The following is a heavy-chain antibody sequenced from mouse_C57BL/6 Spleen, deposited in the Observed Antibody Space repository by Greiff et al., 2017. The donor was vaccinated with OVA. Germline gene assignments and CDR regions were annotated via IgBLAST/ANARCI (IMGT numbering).Heavy chain of an antibody. J-gene: IGHJ3*01. Sequence: QVQLQQPGAELVRPGTSVKLSCKASGYTFTSYWMHWVKQRPGQGLEWIGVIDPSDSYTNYNQKFKGKATLTVDTSSSTAYMQLSSLTSEDSAVYYCARRTGAWCAYWGQGTLVTVSA. D-gene: IGHD4-1*01. CDR2: IDPSDSYT. V-gene: IGHV1-59*01. CDR1: GYTFTSYW. CDR3: ARRTGAWCAY.